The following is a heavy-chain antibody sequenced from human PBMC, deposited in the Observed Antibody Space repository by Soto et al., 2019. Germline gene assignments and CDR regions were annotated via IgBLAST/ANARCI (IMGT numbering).Heavy chain of an antibody. Sequence: QVQLVQSGAEEMKPGASVKVSCKASGYTFTSYAMHWVRQAPGQRLEWMGWINAGNGNTKYSQKLQGRVTITRDTSASTAYMELISLRSEDTAVYYCARDFGGFDPWGQGTLVTVSS. CDR3: ARDFGGFDP. J-gene: IGHJ5*02. V-gene: IGHV1-3*05. CDR1: GYTFTSYA. D-gene: IGHD3-3*01. CDR2: INAGNGNT.